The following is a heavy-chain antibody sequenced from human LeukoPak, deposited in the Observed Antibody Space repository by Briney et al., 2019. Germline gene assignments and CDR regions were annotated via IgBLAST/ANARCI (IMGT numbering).Heavy chain of an antibody. J-gene: IGHJ5*02. CDR1: GGSVINTNW. Sequence: SSGTLSLTCGVSGGSVINTNWWTWVRQPPGKGLEWIGEVHLDGRTNYNPSLESRLTMSVDVSENQVSLKLTSVTAADTAVYYCARLGTIMVRGVIITNWFDPWGQGTLVTVSS. CDR2: VHLDGRT. D-gene: IGHD3-10*01. CDR3: ARLGTIMVRGVIITNWFDP. V-gene: IGHV4-4*02.